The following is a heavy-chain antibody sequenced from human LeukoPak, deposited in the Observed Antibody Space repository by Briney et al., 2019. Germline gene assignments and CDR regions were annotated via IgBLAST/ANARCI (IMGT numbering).Heavy chain of an antibody. CDR3: AKDHNYYGSGRRPNY. V-gene: IGHV3-30*18. D-gene: IGHD3-10*01. Sequence: GGSLRLSCAASGFTFSSYGMHWVRQAPGKGLEWVAVISYDGSNKYYADSVKGRFTISRDNSKNTLYLQMNSLRAEDTAVYHCAKDHNYYGSGRRPNYWGQGTLVTVSS. CDR2: ISYDGSNK. J-gene: IGHJ4*02. CDR1: GFTFSSYG.